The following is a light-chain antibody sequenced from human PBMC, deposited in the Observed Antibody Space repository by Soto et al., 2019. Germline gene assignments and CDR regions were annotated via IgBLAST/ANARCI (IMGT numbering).Light chain of an antibody. CDR2: TAS. V-gene: IGKV1-8*01. CDR1: QDIGSF. J-gene: IGKJ4*01. CDR3: QQYYNYPLT. Sequence: ATRMTQSPSSLSASTGDRVTIACRASQDIGSFLAWYQQRPGRAPKLLIYTASTLQSGVPSRFSGSGSGTDFTLTIAGLQYEDFATYYCQQYYNYPLTFGGGTKVEIK.